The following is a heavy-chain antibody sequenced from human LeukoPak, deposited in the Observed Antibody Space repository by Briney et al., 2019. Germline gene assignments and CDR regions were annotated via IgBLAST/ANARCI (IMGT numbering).Heavy chain of an antibody. CDR1: GFTFSSYE. V-gene: IGHV3-48*03. CDR3: ARSDGGSWVDY. J-gene: IGHJ4*02. Sequence: PGGSLGLSCAASGFTFSSYEMNWVRQAPGKGLEWVSYISSSGSTIYYADSVKGRFTISTDNAKNSLYLQMNSLGAEDTAVYYCARSDGGSWVDYWGQGTLVTVSS. CDR2: ISSSGSTI. D-gene: IGHD2-15*01.